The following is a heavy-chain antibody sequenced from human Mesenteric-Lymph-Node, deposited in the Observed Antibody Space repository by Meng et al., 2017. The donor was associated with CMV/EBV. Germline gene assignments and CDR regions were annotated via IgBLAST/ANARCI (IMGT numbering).Heavy chain of an antibody. Sequence: GESLKISCAASGFTDWVRQAPGKGLEWVSSISSSSSYIYYADSVKGRFTISRDNAKNSLYLQMNSLRAEDTALYYCAKDIHPYYYDSSGYRPNIGGDAFDIWGQGTMVTVSS. CDR1: GFT. D-gene: IGHD3-22*01. CDR2: ISSSSSYI. CDR3: AKDIHPYYYDSSGYRPNIGGDAFDI. V-gene: IGHV3-21*04. J-gene: IGHJ3*02.